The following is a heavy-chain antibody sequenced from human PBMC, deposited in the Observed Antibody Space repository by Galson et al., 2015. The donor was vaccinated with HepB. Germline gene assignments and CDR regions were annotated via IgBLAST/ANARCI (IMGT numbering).Heavy chain of an antibody. CDR1: GFTFSDYY. V-gene: IGHV3-11*06. D-gene: IGHD4-17*01. CDR2: ISSSTIYT. CDR3: ARVADVDYGDHSHFDY. J-gene: IGHJ4*02. Sequence: SLRLSCAASGFTFSDYYMRWIRQAPGKGLEWLSYISSSTIYTNYADSVKGRFTISRDNVKNSMYLQMNSLRAEDTAVYYCARVADVDYGDHSHFDYWGQGTLVTVSS.